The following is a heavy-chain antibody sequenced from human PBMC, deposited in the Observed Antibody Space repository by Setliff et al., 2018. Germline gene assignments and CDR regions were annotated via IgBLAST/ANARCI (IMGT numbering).Heavy chain of an antibody. J-gene: IGHJ3*02. V-gene: IGHV1-3*01. CDR2: INAGNGNT. CDR3: AREVPPLVREEAFYI. Sequence: ASVKVSCKASGYSSAKYALHWVRQAPGQRLEWMGWINAGNGNTKCSQNFQGRVTITRDTSASTAYVELSSLRSEDTAVYYCAREVPPLVREEAFYIWGQGTMVTVSS. CDR1: GYSSAKYA.